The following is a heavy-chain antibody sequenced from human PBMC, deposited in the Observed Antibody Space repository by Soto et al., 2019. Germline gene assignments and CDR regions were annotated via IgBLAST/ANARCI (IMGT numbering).Heavy chain of an antibody. D-gene: IGHD2-2*01. CDR2: IRGYTDTP. CDR3: ARVIPGVEGWFDP. CDR1: GYTFTNFG. J-gene: IGHJ5*02. V-gene: IGHV1-18*01. Sequence: QVQLVQSGAEVKKPGASVKVSCRASGYTFTNFGVTWVRRAPGQGLEWMGWIRGYTDTPNYAQKFQGRVTMTIDTSTSTAYMDLRSLTSDDTAVYYCARVIPGVEGWFDPGGQGTLVAVSS.